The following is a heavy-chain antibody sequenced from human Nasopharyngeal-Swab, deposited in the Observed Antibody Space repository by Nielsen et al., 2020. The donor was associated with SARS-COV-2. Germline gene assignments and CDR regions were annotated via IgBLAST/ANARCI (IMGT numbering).Heavy chain of an antibody. CDR3: ARNINDYGDYHGVLDI. D-gene: IGHD4-17*01. J-gene: IGHJ3*02. V-gene: IGHV2-26*01. CDR1: GFSLMG. CDR2: FFSNDEE. Sequence: SGPTLVKPTETLTLTCTVSGFSLMGVSWIRQPPGKALEWLALFFSNDEESYSTSLKNRITISKDTSKSQVLLTVTKMDPVDTATYYCARNINDYGDYHGVLDIWGQGTMVTVSS.